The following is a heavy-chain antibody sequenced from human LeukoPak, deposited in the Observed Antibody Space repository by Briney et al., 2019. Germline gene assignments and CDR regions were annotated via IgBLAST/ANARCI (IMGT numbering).Heavy chain of an antibody. CDR2: IYYSGST. J-gene: IGHJ4*02. CDR3: ARHGGYSGYGRPFDY. CDR1: GGSISSYY. V-gene: IGHV4-59*08. D-gene: IGHD5-12*01. Sequence: SETLSLTCTVSGGSISSYYWSWIRQPPGKGLEWIGYIYYSGSTNYNPSLKSRVTISVDTSKNQFSLKLSSVTAADTAVYYCARHGGYSGYGRPFDYWGQGTLVTVSS.